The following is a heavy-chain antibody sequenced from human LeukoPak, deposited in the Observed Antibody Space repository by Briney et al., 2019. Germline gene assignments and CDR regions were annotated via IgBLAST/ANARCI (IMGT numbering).Heavy chain of an antibody. CDR3: VRARAGGLDY. Sequence: EKSLRLSCAASGFTFRHNAVHWDRQAPGRGLEWVAVLSFDGAHKYYAESVKGRFTISRDNSNNTLFLQMDSLRIEDTALYYCVRARAGGLDYWGQGTLVTVSS. CDR2: LSFDGAHK. V-gene: IGHV3-30*04. CDR1: GFTFRHNA. D-gene: IGHD3-10*01. J-gene: IGHJ4*02.